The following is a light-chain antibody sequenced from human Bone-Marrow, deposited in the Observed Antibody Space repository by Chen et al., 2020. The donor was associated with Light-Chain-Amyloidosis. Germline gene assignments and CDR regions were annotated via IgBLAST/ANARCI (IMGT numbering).Light chain of an antibody. CDR1: NIGSTS. Sequence: SSVLTQPSSVSVAPGPTATIACGGNNIGSTSVHWYQQTPGQAPLLVVDDSDRPSGIPERLSGSNSGNTATLTISRVEAGDEADYYCQVWDRSSDRPVFGGGTKLTVL. CDR3: QVWDRSSDRPV. V-gene: IGLV3-21*02. J-gene: IGLJ3*02. CDR2: DS.